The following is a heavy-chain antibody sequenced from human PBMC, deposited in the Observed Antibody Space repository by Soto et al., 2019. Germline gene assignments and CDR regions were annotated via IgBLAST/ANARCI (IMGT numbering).Heavy chain of an antibody. CDR3: VHSRGGGDCLRSYSSHYYYGMDV. J-gene: IGHJ6*02. D-gene: IGHD2-21*02. V-gene: IGHV2-5*02. CDR1: GFSLSTGGVG. Sequence: QLTLKESGPTLVKPTQTLTLTCTFSGFSLSTGGVGVGWIRQPPGKALEWLALIYWDNDKRYSPSLRSRLTVTKDTSKNQVVLTMTNKDPVDTSTYYCVHSRGGGDCLRSYSSHYYYGMDVWGQGTTVTVFS. CDR2: IYWDNDK.